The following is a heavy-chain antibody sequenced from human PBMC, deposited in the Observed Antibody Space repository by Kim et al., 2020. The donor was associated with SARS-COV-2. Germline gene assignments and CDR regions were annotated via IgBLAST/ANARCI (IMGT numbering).Heavy chain of an antibody. D-gene: IGHD3-9*01. CDR1: GFTFSSYW. V-gene: IGHV3-7*01. Sequence: GGSLRLSCAASGFTFSSYWMSWVRQAPGKGLEWVANIKQDGSEKYYVDSVKGRFTISRDNAKNSLYLQMNSLRAEDTAVYYCARGVDDILTGYYISLDYWGQGTLVTVSS. CDR2: IKQDGSEK. J-gene: IGHJ4*02. CDR3: ARGVDDILTGYYISLDY.